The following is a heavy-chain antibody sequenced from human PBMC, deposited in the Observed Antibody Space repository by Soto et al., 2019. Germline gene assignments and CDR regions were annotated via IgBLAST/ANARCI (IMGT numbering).Heavy chain of an antibody. CDR2: VLGGGGST. Sequence: VQLLESGGGLVQPGESLRLSCAASGFTFSSYAMSWVRQTPGKGLEWVSGVLGGGGSTFYADSVKGRFTISRDNSKNTLYVQMNSLRAEDTAIYYCARKGPPRDAFDIWGQGTMVTVSS. V-gene: IGHV3-23*01. CDR3: ARKGPPRDAFDI. CDR1: GFTFSSYA. J-gene: IGHJ3*02.